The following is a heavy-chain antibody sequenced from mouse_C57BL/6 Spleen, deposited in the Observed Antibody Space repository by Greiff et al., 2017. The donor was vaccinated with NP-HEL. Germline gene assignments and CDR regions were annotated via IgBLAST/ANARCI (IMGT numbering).Heavy chain of an antibody. CDR2: ISYDGSN. V-gene: IGHV3-6*01. J-gene: IGHJ3*01. CDR1: GYSITSGYY. D-gene: IGHD2-4*01. CDR3: ARGDYDEGFAY. Sequence: EVQVVESGPGLVKPSQSLSLTCSVTGYSITSGYYWNWIRQFPGNKLEWMGYISYDGSNNYNPSLKNRISITRDTSKNQFFLKLNSVTTEDTATYYCARGDYDEGFAYWGQGTLVTVSA.